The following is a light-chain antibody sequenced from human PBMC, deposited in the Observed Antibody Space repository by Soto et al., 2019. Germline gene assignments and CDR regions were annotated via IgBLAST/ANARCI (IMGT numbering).Light chain of an antibody. CDR3: CSYAGDLAL. V-gene: IGLV2-11*01. J-gene: IGLJ2*01. Sequence: QSVLTQPRSVSGSPGQSVTISCTGTSSDVGGYDFVSWYQQHPGKAPKLMISDVSKRPSGFPERFSGSKSGNTASLTISGLQAEDEADYYCCSYAGDLALFGGGTKVTVL. CDR2: DVS. CDR1: SSDVGGYDF.